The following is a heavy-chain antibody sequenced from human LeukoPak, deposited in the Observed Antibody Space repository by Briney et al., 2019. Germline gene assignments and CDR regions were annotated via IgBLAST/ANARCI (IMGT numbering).Heavy chain of an antibody. Sequence: ASVKVSCKASGYRFTSYGISWVGQAPGQGLEWMGWISGYNGNTNYAQKLQGRVTMTTDTSTSTAYMELRSLRSDDTAVYYCARDFTGGGSSWSDNWFDPWGQGTLVTVSS. CDR2: ISGYNGNT. D-gene: IGHD6-13*01. CDR3: ARDFTGGGSSWSDNWFDP. V-gene: IGHV1-18*01. CDR1: GYRFTSYG. J-gene: IGHJ5*02.